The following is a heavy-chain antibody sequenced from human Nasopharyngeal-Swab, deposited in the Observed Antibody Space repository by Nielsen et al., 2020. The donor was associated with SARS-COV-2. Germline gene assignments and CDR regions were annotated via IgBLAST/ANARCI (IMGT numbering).Heavy chain of an antibody. J-gene: IGHJ4*02. CDR2: IYYSGST. V-gene: IGHV4-31*03. CDR3: ARETLGLGIVVGDY. CDR1: GGSISSGGYY. Sequence: SETLSLTCTVSGGSISSGGYYWSWIRQHPGKGLEWIGYIYYSGSTYYNPSLKSRVTISVDTSKNQFSLKLGSVTAADTAVYYCARETLGLGIVVGDYWGQGTLVTVSS. D-gene: IGHD3-22*01.